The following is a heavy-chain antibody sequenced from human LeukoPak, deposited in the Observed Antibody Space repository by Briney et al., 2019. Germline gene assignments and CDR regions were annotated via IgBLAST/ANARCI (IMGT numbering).Heavy chain of an antibody. V-gene: IGHV3-7*05. CDR2: INQDGSEK. Sequence: PRGSLRLSCAASGFTFSSYWMSWVRQAPGKGLEWVANINQDGSEKYSVDSVKGRFTISRDNAKNSLYLQMNSLRAEDTAVYYCAREYYSDSSGSDYWGQGTLVTVSS. CDR3: AREYYSDSSGSDY. J-gene: IGHJ4*02. D-gene: IGHD3-22*01. CDR1: GFTFSSYW.